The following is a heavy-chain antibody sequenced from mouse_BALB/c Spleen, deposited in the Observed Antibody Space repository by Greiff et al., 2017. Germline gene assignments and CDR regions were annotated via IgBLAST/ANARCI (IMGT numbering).Heavy chain of an antibody. CDR3: ARGDLLGHVWYFDV. V-gene: IGHV5-6-3*01. CDR1: GFTFSSYG. CDR2: INSNGGST. J-gene: IGHJ1*01. Sequence: EVKLVESGGGLVQPGGSLKLSCAASGFTFSSYGMSWVRQTPDKRLELVATINSNGGSTYYPDSVKGRFTISRDNAKNTLYLQMSSLKSEDTAMYYCARGDLLGHVWYFDVWGAGTTVTVSA. D-gene: IGHD2-1*01.